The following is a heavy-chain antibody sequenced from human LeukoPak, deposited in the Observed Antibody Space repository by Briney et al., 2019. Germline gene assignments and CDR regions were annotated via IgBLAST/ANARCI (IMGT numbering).Heavy chain of an antibody. D-gene: IGHD3-22*01. CDR2: INSDGSGT. CDR3: VKDGQPHYGDNSDYKSMDH. Sequence: GGSLRLSCAASGFAFSSYWMHWVRQAPRKGPVWVSRINSDGSGTGYADSVKGRFTIARDNAKNTLFMQMNSLRAEDTAVYYCVKDGQPHYGDNSDYKSMDHWGQGTLVTVSS. J-gene: IGHJ4*02. V-gene: IGHV3-74*01. CDR1: GFAFSSYW.